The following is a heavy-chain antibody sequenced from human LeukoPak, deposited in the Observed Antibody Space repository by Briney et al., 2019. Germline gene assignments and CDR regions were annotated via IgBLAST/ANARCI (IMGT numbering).Heavy chain of an antibody. CDR3: AKHGYCSGISCFFDF. CDR1: GGSISSSSYY. Sequence: PSETLSLTCTVSGGSISSSSYYWGWIRQPPGKGLEWVSAISGSGPYTFYTDSVKGRFTISRDSSKNTLYLQMNSLRAEDTALYYCAKHGYCSGISCFFDFWGQGTQVTVSS. V-gene: IGHV3-23*01. J-gene: IGHJ4*02. D-gene: IGHD2-2*03. CDR2: ISGSGPYT.